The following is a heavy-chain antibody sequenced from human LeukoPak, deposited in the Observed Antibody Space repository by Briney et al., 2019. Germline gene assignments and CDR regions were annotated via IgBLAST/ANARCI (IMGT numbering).Heavy chain of an antibody. J-gene: IGHJ5*02. Sequence: EASVKVCCKASGRSFSSYAISWVRQAPGQGLEWMGGIMPIFSTASYAQKFQGRVTITADESTSTAYMELSSLRSEDTAVYYCARGTSNWFDPWGQGTLVTVSS. CDR3: ARGTSNWFDP. D-gene: IGHD3/OR15-3a*01. CDR1: GRSFSSYA. CDR2: IMPIFSTA. V-gene: IGHV1-69*13.